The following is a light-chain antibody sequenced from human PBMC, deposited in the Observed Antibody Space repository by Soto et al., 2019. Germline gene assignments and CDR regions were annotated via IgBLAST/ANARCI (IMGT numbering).Light chain of an antibody. V-gene: IGKV1-5*01. Sequence: DFQMTQSPPTLSASVGDRVTLTCRASQSIGGWLAWYQQRPGKAPKLLIYDASTLASGVPSRFTGSGSGTHFTPTIDNLQPDDAATYYCQQHNDYATFGQGT. CDR3: QQHNDYAT. J-gene: IGKJ2*01. CDR2: DAS. CDR1: QSIGGW.